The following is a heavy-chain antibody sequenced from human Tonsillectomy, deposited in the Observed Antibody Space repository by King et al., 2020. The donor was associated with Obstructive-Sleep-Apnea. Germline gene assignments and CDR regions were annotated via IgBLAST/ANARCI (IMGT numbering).Heavy chain of an antibody. CDR3: ARVTWRPNYYGLDV. J-gene: IGHJ6*02. D-gene: IGHD5-24*01. CDR1: GGSISSTNW. V-gene: IGHV4-4*02. CDR2: IYHSGNT. Sequence: LQLQESGPGLVKPSGTLSLTCAVSGGSISSTNWWNWVRQPPGKGLEWIGEIYHSGNTNYNPSLKSRVTISVDKSKNQFSLNLNSVTAAATAVYYCARVTWRPNYYGLDVWGQGTTVTVSS.